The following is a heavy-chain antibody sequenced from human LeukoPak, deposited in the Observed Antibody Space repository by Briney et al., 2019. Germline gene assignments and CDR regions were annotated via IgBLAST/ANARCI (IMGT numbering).Heavy chain of an antibody. J-gene: IGHJ4*02. CDR1: GYTFTGYY. V-gene: IGHV1-2*02. CDR3: AREEANTRIHFDY. CDR2: INPNTDYT. Sequence: ASVKVSCKASGYTFTGYYIHWVRQAPGRGLEWMGYINPNTDYTNYAQNSQDRVTMTRDTSISTAFMELSSLRSDDTAVYYCAREEANTRIHFDYWGQGTLVTVSS. D-gene: IGHD3-22*01.